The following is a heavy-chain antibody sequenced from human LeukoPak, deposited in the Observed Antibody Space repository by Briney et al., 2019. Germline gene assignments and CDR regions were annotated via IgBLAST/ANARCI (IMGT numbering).Heavy chain of an antibody. V-gene: IGHV3-11*01. Sequence: PVGSLGVSCVASGLLFSSDSMSWIRPAPRLCLAWVSYISSSGSTIYYADSVKGRFTISRDNAKNSLYLQMNSLRAEDTAVYYCARVWRYSDAFDIWGQGTMVTVSS. CDR1: GLLFSSDS. J-gene: IGHJ3*02. CDR3: ARVWRYSDAFDI. D-gene: IGHD1-1*01. CDR2: ISSSGSTI.